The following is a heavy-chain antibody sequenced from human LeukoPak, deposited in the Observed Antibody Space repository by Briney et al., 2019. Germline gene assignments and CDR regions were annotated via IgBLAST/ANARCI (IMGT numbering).Heavy chain of an antibody. CDR2: IIPIFGTA. CDR1: GGTFSSYV. D-gene: IGHD3-22*01. J-gene: IGHJ5*02. CDR3: AREVPDYYDSSGYYNWFDP. V-gene: IGHV1-69*13. Sequence: ASVKVSCKDSGGTFSSYVISWVRQAPGQGLEWMGGIIPIFGTANYAQKFQGRVTITADESTSTAYMELSSLRSEDTAVYYCAREVPDYYDSSGYYNWFDPWGQGTLVTVSS.